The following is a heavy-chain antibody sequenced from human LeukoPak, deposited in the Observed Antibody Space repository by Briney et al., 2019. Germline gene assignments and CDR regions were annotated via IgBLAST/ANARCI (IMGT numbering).Heavy chain of an antibody. Sequence: SGTLSLTCAVYGGSFSGYYWNWIRQPPGKGLEWIGEINHSGSTNYNPSLKSRVTISVDTSKNQFSLKLSSVTAADTAVYYCARNGDYVDSWGQGTLVTVSS. CDR3: ARNGDYVDS. J-gene: IGHJ4*02. CDR1: GGSFSGYY. D-gene: IGHD4-17*01. CDR2: INHSGST. V-gene: IGHV4-34*01.